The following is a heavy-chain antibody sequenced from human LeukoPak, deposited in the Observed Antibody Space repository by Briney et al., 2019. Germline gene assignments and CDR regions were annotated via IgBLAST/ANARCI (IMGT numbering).Heavy chain of an antibody. V-gene: IGHV3-21*01. CDR3: ARDQQLWPYYFDY. Sequence: GGSLRLSCAASGFTFSSYAMSWVRQAPGKGLEWVSSISSSSSYISYADSVKGRFTISRDNAKNSLYLQMNSLRAEDTAVYYSARDQQLWPYYFDYWGQGTLVTVSS. CDR1: GFTFSSYA. D-gene: IGHD5-18*01. J-gene: IGHJ4*02. CDR2: ISSSSSYI.